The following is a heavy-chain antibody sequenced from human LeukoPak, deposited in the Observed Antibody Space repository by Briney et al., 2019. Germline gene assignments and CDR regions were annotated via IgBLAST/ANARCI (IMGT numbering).Heavy chain of an antibody. Sequence: PSQTLSLTCTVSGGSISSGSYYWSWIRQPAGKGLEWIGRIYTSGSTNYNPSLKSRVTISVDTSNNQFSLKLSSVTAADTAVYYCAREPNYCSSTSCYLLNWFDPWGQGTLVTVSS. J-gene: IGHJ5*02. CDR2: IYTSGST. V-gene: IGHV4-61*02. CDR3: AREPNYCSSTSCYLLNWFDP. D-gene: IGHD2-2*01. CDR1: GGSISSGSYY.